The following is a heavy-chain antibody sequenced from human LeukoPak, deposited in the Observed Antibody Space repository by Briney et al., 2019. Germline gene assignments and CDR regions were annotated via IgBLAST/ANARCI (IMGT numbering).Heavy chain of an antibody. D-gene: IGHD2-2*02. V-gene: IGHV1-69*13. CDR3: ARDPRYCSSTTCYTGLG. Sequence: VASVTVSFKASGGTFSIYPISWVRQAPGQGREWMGGIIPPFGTANYAQKFQGRVTITADESTGTAYMVLISLTSEDTAVYYCARDPRYCSSTTCYTGLGWGQGTLVTVSS. CDR1: GGTFSIYP. J-gene: IGHJ4*02. CDR2: IIPPFGTA.